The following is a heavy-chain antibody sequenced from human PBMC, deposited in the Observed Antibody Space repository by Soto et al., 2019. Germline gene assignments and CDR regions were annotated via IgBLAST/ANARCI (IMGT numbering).Heavy chain of an antibody. V-gene: IGHV4-4*07. J-gene: IGHJ6*02. D-gene: IGHD3-16*02. Sequence: SETLSLTCTVSGDSISSYYWSWIRQSAGKGLEGILRIYNGGNTQYNPSLKSRVTMSADTSKNQFSLRLNSVTAADTAVYYCARDGSDRYGLHXWGQGTSVTVS. CDR3: ARDGSDRYGLHX. CDR2: IYNGGNT. CDR1: GDSISSYY.